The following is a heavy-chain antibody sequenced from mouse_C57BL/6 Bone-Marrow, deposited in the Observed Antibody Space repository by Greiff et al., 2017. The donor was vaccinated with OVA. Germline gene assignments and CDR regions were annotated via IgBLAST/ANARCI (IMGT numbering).Heavy chain of an antibody. CDR1: GFSLTSYG. J-gene: IGHJ4*01. CDR3: ARRGKRYAMDY. Sequence: VKLMESGPGLVQPSQSLSITCTVSGFSLTSYGVHWVRQSPGKGLEWLGVIWSGGSTDYNAAFISRLSISKDNSKSQVFFKMNSLQADDTAIYYCARRGKRYAMDYWGQGTSVTVSS. V-gene: IGHV2-2*01. CDR2: IWSGGST.